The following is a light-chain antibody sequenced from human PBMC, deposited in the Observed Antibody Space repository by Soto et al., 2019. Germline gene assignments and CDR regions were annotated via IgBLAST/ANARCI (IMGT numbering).Light chain of an antibody. CDR1: QGISSR. CDR2: TAS. Sequence: DIQMTQSPSSVSASVGDRVTITCRASQGISSRLAWYQQKPGKAPKLLIYTASSLQSGVPSRFSGSGYGTDFTLTISSLQPDDFATYYCQQTNIFPLTFGGGTKVEIK. CDR3: QQTNIFPLT. V-gene: IGKV1-12*01. J-gene: IGKJ4*01.